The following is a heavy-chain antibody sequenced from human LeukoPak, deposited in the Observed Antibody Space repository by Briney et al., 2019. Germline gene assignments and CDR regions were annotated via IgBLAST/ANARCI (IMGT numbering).Heavy chain of an antibody. J-gene: IGHJ6*03. V-gene: IGHV1-2*02. CDR2: INPNSGGT. D-gene: IGHD3-3*01. CDR3: ARAGGYYPYYYYMDV. Sequence: ASVKVSCKASGYTFTGYYMHWVRQAPGQGLEWMGWINPNSGGTNYAQKFQGRVTMTRDTSISTAYMELSRLRSDDTAVYYCARAGGYYPYYYYMDVWGKGTTVTVSS. CDR1: GYTFTGYY.